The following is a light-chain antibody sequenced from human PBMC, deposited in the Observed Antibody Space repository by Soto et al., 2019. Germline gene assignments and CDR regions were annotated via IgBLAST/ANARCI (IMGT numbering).Light chain of an antibody. CDR3: QQYDNWPWT. Sequence: TQSPGTLSLPPGGRATLSCRASQSISDTLAWYQQKPGQAPRLLIHGASTRTPGFPARFSGSGSGTDFTLTISSLQSEDFAVYYCQQYDNWPWTFGQGTKV. CDR1: QSISDT. CDR2: GAS. V-gene: IGKV3-15*01. J-gene: IGKJ1*01.